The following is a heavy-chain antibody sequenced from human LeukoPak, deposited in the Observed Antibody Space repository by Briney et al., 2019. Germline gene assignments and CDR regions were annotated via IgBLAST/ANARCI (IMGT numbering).Heavy chain of an antibody. J-gene: IGHJ4*02. CDR1: GFTFSSYG. CDR2: IWYDGSNK. CDR3: ARGGVDSSSWDLDY. D-gene: IGHD6-13*01. Sequence: GRSLRLSCAASGFTFSSYGMHWVRQAPGKGLEWVAVIWYDGSNKYYADSVKGRFTISRDNSKNTLYLQMNSLRAEDTAVYYCARGGVDSSSWDLDYWGQGTLVTVSS. V-gene: IGHV3-33*01.